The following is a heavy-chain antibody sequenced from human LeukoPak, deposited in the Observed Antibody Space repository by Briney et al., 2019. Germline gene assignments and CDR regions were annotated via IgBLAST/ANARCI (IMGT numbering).Heavy chain of an antibody. CDR1: GFTVSSNY. J-gene: IGHJ3*02. D-gene: IGHD3-9*01. V-gene: IGHV3-53*01. Sequence: GGSLRLSCAASGFTVSSNYMSWVRQAPGKGLEWVSVIYSGGSTYYADSVKGRFTISRDNSKNTLYLQMNSLRAEDTAVYCCARDRKGLRYFDWGAFDIWGQGTMVTVSS. CDR2: IYSGGST. CDR3: ARDRKGLRYFDWGAFDI.